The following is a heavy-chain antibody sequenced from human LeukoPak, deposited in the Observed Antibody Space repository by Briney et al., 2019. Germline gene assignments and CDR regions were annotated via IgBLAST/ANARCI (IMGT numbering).Heavy chain of an antibody. V-gene: IGHV3-23*01. J-gene: IGHJ4*02. CDR1: GFTFRRHA. CDR2: IYANSGTT. Sequence: RGSLRLSCVGSGFTFRRHAMSSGRPAPEKGLEFVSGIYANSGTTYYAHSVKGRFSISRDNCKNTLYLQMDSLRGEDTAVYYCAKDFRIGYSAHFDYWGQGALVTVSS. D-gene: IGHD3-22*01. CDR3: AKDFRIGYSAHFDY.